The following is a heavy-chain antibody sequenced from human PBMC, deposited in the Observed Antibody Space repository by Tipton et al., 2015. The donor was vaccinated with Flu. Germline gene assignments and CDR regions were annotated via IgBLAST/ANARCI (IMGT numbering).Heavy chain of an antibody. CDR3: ARDWAGYYYYGMDV. J-gene: IGHJ6*02. CDR1: GFTFSNYG. CDR2: IAYDGRNK. Sequence: SLRLSCSASGFTFSNYGIHWVRQAPGKGLEWVAVIAYDGRNKYSADSVKGRFTISRDNAKNTLYLQMNSLRAEDTAVYYCARDWAGYYYYGMDVWGQGTTVTVSS. V-gene: IGHV3-30*03. D-gene: IGHD6-19*01.